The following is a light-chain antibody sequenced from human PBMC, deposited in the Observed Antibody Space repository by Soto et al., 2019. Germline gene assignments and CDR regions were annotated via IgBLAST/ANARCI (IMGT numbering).Light chain of an antibody. CDR2: GAS. CDR3: QQYGSSPPRT. CDR1: QSVSSSY. V-gene: IGKV3-20*01. Sequence: DIGLTQSPGTLSLSPGERATLSCRASQSVSSSYLAWYQQKPGQAPRLLIYGASSRATGIPDRFSGSGSGTDFTLTISRLEPEDFAVYYCQQYGSSPPRTFGQGTKVDIK. J-gene: IGKJ1*01.